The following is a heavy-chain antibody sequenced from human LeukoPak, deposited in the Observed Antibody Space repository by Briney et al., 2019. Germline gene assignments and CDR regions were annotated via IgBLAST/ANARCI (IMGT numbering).Heavy chain of an antibody. CDR3: ARDKGYNSAY. CDR1: GFTFSSYW. D-gene: IGHD5-24*01. Sequence: GGSLRLSCAASGFTFSSYWMTWVGQTPGKGLEWVANIRMDGGEQYYMDSVEGRFTISRDNAKNSLYLQMYSLRPEDTAVYYCARDKGYNSAYWGRGTLVTVSS. CDR2: IRMDGGEQ. V-gene: IGHV3-7*01. J-gene: IGHJ4*02.